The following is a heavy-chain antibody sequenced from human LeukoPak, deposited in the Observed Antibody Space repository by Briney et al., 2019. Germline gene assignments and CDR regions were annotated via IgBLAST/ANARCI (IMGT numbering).Heavy chain of an antibody. CDR2: ISGSGGST. J-gene: IGHJ4*02. V-gene: IGHV3-23*01. Sequence: GGSLRLSCAASGFTFSSYAMSWVRQAPGKGLEWVSAISGSGGSTYYADSVEGRFTISRDNSKNTLYPQMNSLRAEDTAVYYCAKGPGSGSYYFLWGQGTLVTVSS. CDR3: AKGPGSGSYYFL. CDR1: GFTFSSYA. D-gene: IGHD3-10*01.